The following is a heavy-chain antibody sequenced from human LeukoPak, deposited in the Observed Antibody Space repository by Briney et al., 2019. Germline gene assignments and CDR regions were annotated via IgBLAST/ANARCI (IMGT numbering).Heavy chain of an antibody. CDR3: ASCYDILTGYYFSGPPFDY. J-gene: IGHJ4*02. V-gene: IGHV4-39*07. CDR2: IYYSGST. CDR1: GGSISSSSYY. D-gene: IGHD3-9*01. Sequence: PSETLSLTCTVSGGSISSSSYYWGWIRQPPGKGLEWIGSIYYSGSTYYNPSLKSRVTISVDTSKNQFSLKLSSVTAADTAVYYCASCYDILTGYYFSGPPFDYWGQGTLVTVSS.